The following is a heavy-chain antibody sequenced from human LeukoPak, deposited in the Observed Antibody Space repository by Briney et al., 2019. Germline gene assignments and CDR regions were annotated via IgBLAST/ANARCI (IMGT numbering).Heavy chain of an antibody. CDR1: GGSISSYY. Sequence: SETLSLTCTVSGGSISSYYWSWIRQPPGKGLEWIGYIYYSGSTNYNPSLKSRVTISVDTSKNQFSLKLSSVTAADTAVYYCARDGVSSGYYPYSMDVWGQGTTVTVSS. D-gene: IGHD3-22*01. J-gene: IGHJ6*02. CDR3: ARDGVSSGYYPYSMDV. V-gene: IGHV4-59*01. CDR2: IYYSGST.